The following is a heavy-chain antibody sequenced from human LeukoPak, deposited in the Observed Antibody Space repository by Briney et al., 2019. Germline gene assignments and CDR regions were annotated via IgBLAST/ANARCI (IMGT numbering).Heavy chain of an antibody. Sequence: SETLSLTCTVSGYSISSGYYWGWIRQPPGKGLEWIGSIYHSGSTYYNPSLKSRVTISVDTSKNQFSLKLSSVTAADTAVYYCARVAISSLWFGEDAFDIWGQGTMVTVSS. CDR2: IYHSGST. J-gene: IGHJ3*02. CDR3: ARVAISSLWFGEDAFDI. D-gene: IGHD3-10*01. CDR1: GYSISSGYY. V-gene: IGHV4-38-2*02.